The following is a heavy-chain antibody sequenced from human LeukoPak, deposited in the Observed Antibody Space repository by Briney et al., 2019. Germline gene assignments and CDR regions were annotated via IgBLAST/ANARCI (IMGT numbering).Heavy chain of an antibody. CDR2: ISGSGGST. CDR1: GFTFNSFA. CDR3: ARGFRYGSNWGFDY. J-gene: IGHJ4*02. D-gene: IGHD5-24*01. V-gene: IGHV3-23*01. Sequence: GGSLRLSCAASGFTFNSFAMSWVRQAPGKGLEWVSLISGSGGSTYYADSVKGRFTMSRDNFKNTVYLQMDSLRAEDTAVYYCARGFRYGSNWGFDYWGQGTLVTVSS.